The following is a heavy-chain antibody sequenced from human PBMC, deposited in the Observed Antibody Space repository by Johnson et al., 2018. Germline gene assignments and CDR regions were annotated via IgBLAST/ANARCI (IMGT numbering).Heavy chain of an antibody. Sequence: QVQLVESGGGVVQPGRSLRLSCAASGFTFSSYGMHWVRQAPGKGLSWVAVIWYDGSNKYYADSVRGRFTISRGKSKNTRYLEMNRGRDEGAAGYYCARDGGDWSRTGCYRGEYFQHWGQGTLVTVSA. J-gene: IGHJ1*01. CDR3: ARDGGDWSRTGCYRGEYFQH. V-gene: IGHV3-33*01. D-gene: IGHD2-2*02. CDR2: IWYDGSNK. CDR1: GFTFSSYG.